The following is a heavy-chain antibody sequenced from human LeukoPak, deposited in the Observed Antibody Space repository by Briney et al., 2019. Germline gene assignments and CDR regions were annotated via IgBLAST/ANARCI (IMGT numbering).Heavy chain of an antibody. CDR3: ARTGGHRVAY. CDR1: AFTFSTSG. J-gene: IGHJ4*02. CDR2: ISSSSSYI. Sequence: GGSLRLSCAASAFTFSTSGMHWVRQAPGKGLEWVSSISSSSSYIYYADSVKGRFTISRDNAKNSLYLQMNSLRAEDTAVYYCARTGGHRVAYWGQGTLVTVSS. D-gene: IGHD7-27*01. V-gene: IGHV3-21*01.